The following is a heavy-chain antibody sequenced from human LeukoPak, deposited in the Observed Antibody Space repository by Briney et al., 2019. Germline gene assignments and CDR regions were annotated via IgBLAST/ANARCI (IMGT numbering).Heavy chain of an antibody. J-gene: IGHJ6*02. CDR2: ISSSSSYI. Sequence: GGSLRLSCAASGFTFSSYSMNWVRQAPGKGPEWVSSISSSSSYIYYADSVKGRFTISRDNAKNSLYLQMNSLRAEDTAVYYCARAGTGYSSSYDYYYGMDVWGQGTTVTVSS. CDR3: ARAGTGYSSSYDYYYGMDV. D-gene: IGHD6-13*01. CDR1: GFTFSSYS. V-gene: IGHV3-21*01.